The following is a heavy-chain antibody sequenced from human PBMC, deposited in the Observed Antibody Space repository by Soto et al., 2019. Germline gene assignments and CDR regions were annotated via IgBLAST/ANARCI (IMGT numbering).Heavy chain of an antibody. Sequence: ASVKVSCKASGYIFTNYYIHWVRQAPGQGLEWMGIINLSADMTSYAQKFQGRFTVTMDTSTSTVYMELGSLRSEDTAVYYCVRDPSSGYRSFDYWGQGTLVTAPQ. CDR2: INLSADMT. CDR1: GYIFTNYY. V-gene: IGHV1-46*03. D-gene: IGHD3-22*01. J-gene: IGHJ4*02. CDR3: VRDPSSGYRSFDY.